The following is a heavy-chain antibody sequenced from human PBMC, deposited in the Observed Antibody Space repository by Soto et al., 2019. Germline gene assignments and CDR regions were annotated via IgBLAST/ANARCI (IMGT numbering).Heavy chain of an antibody. V-gene: IGHV3-73*01. J-gene: IGHJ4*02. D-gene: IGHD4-17*01. Sequence: EVQLVESGGGLVQPGGSLKLSCAASGFTFSGYAMHWVRQASGKGLEWVGRIRSKGNSYATSYAASVKGRFTISRXASKNTAYLQMNSLKTEDTAVYFCTSYDYGDYIIDYWGQGTLVSVSS. CDR3: TSYDYGDYIIDY. CDR2: IRSKGNSYAT. CDR1: GFTFSGYA.